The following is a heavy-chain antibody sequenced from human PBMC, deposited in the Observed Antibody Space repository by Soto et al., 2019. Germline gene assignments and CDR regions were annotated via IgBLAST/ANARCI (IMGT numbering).Heavy chain of an antibody. CDR3: ARDRIWFGELVDGMDV. CDR2: IYTSGST. CDR1: GGSISSYY. Sequence: KPSETLSLTCTVSGGSISSYYWSWIRQPAGKGLEWIGRIYTSGSTNYNPSLKSRVTMSVDTSKNQFSLKLSSVTAADTAVYYCARDRIWFGELVDGMDVWGQGTTVTVSS. J-gene: IGHJ6*02. V-gene: IGHV4-4*07. D-gene: IGHD3-10*01.